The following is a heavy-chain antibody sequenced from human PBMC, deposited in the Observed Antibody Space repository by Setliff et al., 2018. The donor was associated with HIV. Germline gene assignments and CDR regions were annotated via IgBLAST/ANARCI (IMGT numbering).Heavy chain of an antibody. V-gene: IGHV4-34*01. D-gene: IGHD4-17*01. J-gene: IGHJ4*02. CDR3: ARAAAGNTGPFDL. Sequence: SETLSLTCAVYGGSFSDNYWSWIRQSPGKGLEWIGEINHSGRTKYSPSLRIRVSISVDTSKAQFSLKLSSVTASDTAVFYCARAAAGNTGPFDLWGQGSPVTVSS. CDR2: INHSGRT. CDR1: GGSFSDNY.